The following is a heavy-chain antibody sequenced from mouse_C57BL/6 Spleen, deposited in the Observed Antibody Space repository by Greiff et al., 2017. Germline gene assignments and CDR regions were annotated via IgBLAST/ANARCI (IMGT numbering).Heavy chain of an antibody. CDR2: IRNKANGYTT. CDR1: GFTFTDYY. Sequence: EVKLQQSGGGLVQPGGSLSLSCAASGFTFTDYYMSWVRQPPGKALEWLGFIRNKANGYTTEYSASVKGRFTISRDNSQSILYLQMNALRAEDSATYYCARSIDSSGYVYYAMDYWGQGTSVTVSS. D-gene: IGHD3-2*02. CDR3: ARSIDSSGYVYYAMDY. J-gene: IGHJ4*01. V-gene: IGHV7-3*01.